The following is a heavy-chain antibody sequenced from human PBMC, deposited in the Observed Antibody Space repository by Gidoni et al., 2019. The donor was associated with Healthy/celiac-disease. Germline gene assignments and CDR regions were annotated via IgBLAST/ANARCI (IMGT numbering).Heavy chain of an antibody. D-gene: IGHD3-9*01. CDR3: ARDRYDILTGYLPVRFDY. CDR2: RAYDGSNK. J-gene: IGHJ4*02. V-gene: IGHV3-30-3*01. CDR1: GFPFSSSP. Sequence: QVQLVESGGGVVQPGRSLRLSCAASGFPFSSSPMHWVRQAPGKGLGWVAVRAYDGSNKYYADSVKGRFTSSRDNSKNTLYLQMNSLRAEDTAVYYGARDRYDILTGYLPVRFDYWGQGTLVTVSS.